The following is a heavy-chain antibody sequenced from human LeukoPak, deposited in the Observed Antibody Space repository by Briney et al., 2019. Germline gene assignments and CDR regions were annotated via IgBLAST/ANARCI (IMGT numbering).Heavy chain of an antibody. J-gene: IGHJ6*02. CDR2: IYYIGST. CDR3: ARDLVVVAATPGYGMDV. Sequence: SGTLSLTCTVSGGSISSYYWSWIRQPPGKGLEWIGYIYYIGSTNYNPSLKSRVTISVDTSKNQFSLKLSSVTAADTAVYYCARDLVVVAATPGYGMDVWGQGTTVTVSS. D-gene: IGHD2-15*01. V-gene: IGHV4-59*01. CDR1: GGSISSYY.